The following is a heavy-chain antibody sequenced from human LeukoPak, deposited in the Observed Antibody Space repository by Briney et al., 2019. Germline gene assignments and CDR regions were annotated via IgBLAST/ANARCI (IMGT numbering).Heavy chain of an antibody. CDR3: AEYYYYDSSGYQQYYFDY. Sequence: PGGSLRLSYAASGFTFTTYAMSWVRQAPGKGLEWVSGISNSGGSTYYADSVKGRFTISRDNSKNTLYLQMNSLRAEDTAVYYCAEYYYYDSSGYQQYYFDYWGQGTLVTVSS. J-gene: IGHJ4*02. V-gene: IGHV3-23*01. CDR1: GFTFTTYA. D-gene: IGHD3-22*01. CDR2: ISNSGGST.